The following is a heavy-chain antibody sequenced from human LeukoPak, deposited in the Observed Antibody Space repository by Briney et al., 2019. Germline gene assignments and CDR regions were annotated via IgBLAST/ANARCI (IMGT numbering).Heavy chain of an antibody. V-gene: IGHV3-30-3*01. CDR3: ARETYSSGWFGFDY. CDR1: GFSFGTYA. Sequence: GRSLRLSCAASGFSFGTYAMHWVRQAPGKGLEWVAVISYDESNKYYADSVKGRFTISRDNFKNTLYLQMNSLRAEDTAVYYCARETYSSGWFGFDYWGQGTLVTVSS. D-gene: IGHD6-19*01. J-gene: IGHJ4*02. CDR2: ISYDESNK.